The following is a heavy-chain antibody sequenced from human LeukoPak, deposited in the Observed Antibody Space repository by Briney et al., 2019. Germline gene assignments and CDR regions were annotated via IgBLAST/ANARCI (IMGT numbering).Heavy chain of an antibody. D-gene: IGHD2-15*01. Sequence: GGSLRLSCAASGFTFSDYYMSWIRQAPGKGLEWLSYISKNGKTIYYADSVKGRFTISRDNARKSVYLQMNSLRVEDTAVYYCARAVVPYYYYMDVWGKGTTVTVSS. CDR1: GFTFSDYY. J-gene: IGHJ6*03. CDR2: ISKNGKTI. V-gene: IGHV3-11*04. CDR3: ARAVVPYYYYMDV.